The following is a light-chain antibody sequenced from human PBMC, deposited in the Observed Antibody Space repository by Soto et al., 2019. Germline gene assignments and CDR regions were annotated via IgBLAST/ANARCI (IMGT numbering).Light chain of an antibody. CDR2: HVT. CDR3: CTDAGTYKV. J-gene: IGLJ1*01. CDR1: SSDIGAYNY. V-gene: IGLV2-11*01. Sequence: QSVLTQPRSVSGSPGQSVTISYTGTSSDIGAYNYVSWYQQHPGKAPKLMIYHVTKRPSGVPDRFSGSKSGNAASLTISGLQAEDEADYYCCTDAGTYKVFGTGTKVTVL.